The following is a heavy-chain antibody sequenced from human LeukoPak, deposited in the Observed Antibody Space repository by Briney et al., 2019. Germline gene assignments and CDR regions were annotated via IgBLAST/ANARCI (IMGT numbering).Heavy chain of an antibody. Sequence: ASVKVSCKASGYTLIDYYIHWVRQAPGQGLEWMGRINPKSGDTEYPQKFQGRVTMTRDTSITTAYVELTRLTSDDTAVYFCARVGADYYDSSGYAYFDYWGQGTLVTVSS. CDR3: ARVGADYYDSSGYAYFDY. D-gene: IGHD3-22*01. CDR1: GYTLIDYY. CDR2: INPKSGDT. V-gene: IGHV1-2*02. J-gene: IGHJ4*02.